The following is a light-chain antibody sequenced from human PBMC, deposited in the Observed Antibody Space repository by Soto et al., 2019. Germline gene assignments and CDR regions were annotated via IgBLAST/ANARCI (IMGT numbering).Light chain of an antibody. CDR2: DAS. V-gene: IGLV2-14*01. CDR1: SSDVGGYNY. Sequence: QSVLAQPASVSGSPGQSITICCTGTSSDVGGYNYVSWYQQHPGKAPKVMIYDASNRPSGVSNRFSGSKSGNTASLTISGLQAEDEADYFCSSYTSSGTYVFGTGTRVTVL. J-gene: IGLJ1*01. CDR3: SSYTSSGTYV.